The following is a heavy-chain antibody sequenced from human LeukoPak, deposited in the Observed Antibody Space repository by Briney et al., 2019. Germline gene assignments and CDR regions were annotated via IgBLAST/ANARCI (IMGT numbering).Heavy chain of an antibody. CDR1: GVSISSGGCY. CDR2: IYYSGST. V-gene: IGHV4-31*02. J-gene: IGHJ6*02. Sequence: NTSETLSFTCTVSGVSISSGGCYWSWIRQHPGKGLEWIGYIYYSGSTYYNPSLKSRVTISVDTSKNQFSLKLSSVTAADTAVYYCARWHGVDTAMVYYGMDVWGQGTTVTVSS. CDR3: ARWHGVDTAMVYYGMDV. D-gene: IGHD5-18*01.